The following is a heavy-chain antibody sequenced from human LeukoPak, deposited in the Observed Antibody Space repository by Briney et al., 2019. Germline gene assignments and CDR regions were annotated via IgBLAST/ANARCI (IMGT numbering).Heavy chain of an antibody. CDR1: GYSFTSYW. CDR2: IDPSDSYT. J-gene: IGHJ3*02. V-gene: IGHV5-10-1*01. Sequence: GESLKISCKGSGYSFTSYWIRWVRQMPGKGLEWMGRIDPSDSYTNYSPSFQGHVTISADKSISTAYLQWSSLKASDTAMYYCARRLRYYDSSGYYYDAFDIWGQGTMVTVSS. CDR3: ARRLRYYDSSGYYYDAFDI. D-gene: IGHD3-22*01.